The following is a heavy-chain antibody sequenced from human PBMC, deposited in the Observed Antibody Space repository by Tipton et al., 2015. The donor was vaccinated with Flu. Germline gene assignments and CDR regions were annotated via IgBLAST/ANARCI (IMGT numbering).Heavy chain of an antibody. V-gene: IGHV4-59*01. CDR1: GTSITSYY. J-gene: IGHJ3*02. D-gene: IGHD4-17*01. CDR2: ISYSGYT. CDR3: ARGVYGDDSAFDI. Sequence: TLSLTCTVSGTSITSYYWSWFRQPPGRGLEWFGYISYSGYTNYNPSLKSRVTLSLDMSKNQFSLRLSSVNAADTAVYFCARGVYGDDSAFDIWGPGTMVTVSS.